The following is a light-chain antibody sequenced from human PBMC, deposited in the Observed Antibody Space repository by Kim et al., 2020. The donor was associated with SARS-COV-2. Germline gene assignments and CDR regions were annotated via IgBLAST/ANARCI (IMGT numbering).Light chain of an antibody. J-gene: IGLJ7*01. CDR3: QAWDSSTVV. CDR2: QDT. CDR1: KLGEKY. V-gene: IGLV3-1*01. Sequence: VCPGETASCTCSGDKLGEKYTSWYQQRPGQSPVLVIYQDTKRPSGIPERFSGANSGNTATLTVSEAQAMDEADYYCQAWDSSTVVFGGGTQLTVL.